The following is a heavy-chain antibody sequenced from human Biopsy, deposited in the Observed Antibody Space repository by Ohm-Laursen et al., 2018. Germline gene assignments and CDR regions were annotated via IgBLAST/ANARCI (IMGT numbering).Heavy chain of an antibody. V-gene: IGHV4-39*01. J-gene: IGHJ5*02. Sequence: SDTLSLTCNVSGGSVSSNVAYWAWIRQPPGKGLESIGSIFYSGITYYNPPLQSRVTMSVDTSKNQFSLNLTSVTAADTAVYYCARHPTGFWFDPWGQGTLVIVSS. CDR3: ARHPTGFWFDP. CDR2: IFYSGIT. CDR1: GGSVSSNVAY.